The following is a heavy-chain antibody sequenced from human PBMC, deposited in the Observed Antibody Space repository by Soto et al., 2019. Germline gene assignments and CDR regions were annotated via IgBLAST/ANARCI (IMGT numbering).Heavy chain of an antibody. CDR1: GYRFSSYW. V-gene: IGHV5-51*01. CDR2: IYPGDSDT. J-gene: IGHJ4*02. Sequence: GESLKISCHGSGYRFSSYWIAWVRQMPGKGLEWMGIIYPGDSDTRYSPSFQGQVTISAVKSISTAYLQWTSLKASDTAMYYCARGPQWCGGDCYSDYWGQGTLVTVSS. D-gene: IGHD2-21*02. CDR3: ARGPQWCGGDCYSDY.